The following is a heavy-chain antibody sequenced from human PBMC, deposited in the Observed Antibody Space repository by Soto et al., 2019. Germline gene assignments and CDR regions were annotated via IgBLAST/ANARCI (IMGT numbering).Heavy chain of an antibody. CDR2: IGSAGDT. J-gene: IGHJ6*02. CDR3: TRTTPTNGMAV. V-gene: IGHV3-13*01. CDR1: GFTLSGYD. Sequence: EVQLVESGGGLVQPGGSLRLSCAASGFTLSGYDIHWVRQATGKGLEWVSGIGSAGDTYYEDSEKGRFTISRENAKHSLYLQKNSMRVGDTAVYYWTRTTPTNGMAVWGQGTTVTVSS. D-gene: IGHD1-1*01.